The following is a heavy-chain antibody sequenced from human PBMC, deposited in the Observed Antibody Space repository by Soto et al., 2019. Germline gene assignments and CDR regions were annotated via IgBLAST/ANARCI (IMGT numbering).Heavy chain of an antibody. V-gene: IGHV4-59*01. CDR1: GGSISSYY. D-gene: IGHD3-10*01. CDR3: AREKSYYGSGSYILDY. CDR2: IYYSGST. Sequence: SETLSLTCTVSGGSISSYYWSWIRQPPWKGLEWIGYIYYSGSTNYNPSLKSRVTISVDTSKNQFSLKLSSVTAADTAVYYCAREKSYYGSGSYILDYWGQGTLVTVSS. J-gene: IGHJ4*02.